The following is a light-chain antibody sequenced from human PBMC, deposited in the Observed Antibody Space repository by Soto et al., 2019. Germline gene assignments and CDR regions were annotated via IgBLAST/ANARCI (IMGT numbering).Light chain of an antibody. V-gene: IGKV1-5*01. Sequence: DIQMSKYHCTLSASVGDSVTITRRASQNIRNWLAWYQQKPGKAPNPLIYDASSLKSGVPARFSGSGSGTEFTLTISSLQPDDFATYYCQQYNTYSTFGQLTLLAIK. CDR1: QNIRNW. J-gene: IGKJ5*01. CDR2: DAS. CDR3: QQYNTYST.